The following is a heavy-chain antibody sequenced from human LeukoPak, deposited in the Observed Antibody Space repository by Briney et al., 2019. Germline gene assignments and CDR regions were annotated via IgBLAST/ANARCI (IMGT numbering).Heavy chain of an antibody. D-gene: IGHD6-19*01. CDR1: GFTVSSNY. CDR3: ARHMYSSGWYHAFDI. CDR2: IYSGGTI. V-gene: IGHV3-53*01. Sequence: GGSLRLSCAASGFTVSSNYMSWVRQAPGKGLEWVSVIYSGGTIHYADSVKGRFTISRDNSKNTLYLQMNSLRAEDTAVYYCARHMYSSGWYHAFDIWGQGTMVTVSS. J-gene: IGHJ3*02.